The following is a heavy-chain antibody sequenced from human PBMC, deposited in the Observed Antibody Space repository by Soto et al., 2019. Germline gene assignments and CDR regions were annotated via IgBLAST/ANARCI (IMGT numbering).Heavy chain of an antibody. V-gene: IGHV4-59*08. CDR1: GGSMSKDF. CDR2: IFHSGIT. Sequence: SETLSLTCTVSGGSMSKDFWSWIRQPPGKGLEWIGYIFHSGITNYNPSLKSRVTISIDTSKNQFSLKVTSVTAADTAIYFCARRERYYGSPGWFDPWGQGTLVTVSS. D-gene: IGHD3-10*01. CDR3: ARRERYYGSPGWFDP. J-gene: IGHJ5*01.